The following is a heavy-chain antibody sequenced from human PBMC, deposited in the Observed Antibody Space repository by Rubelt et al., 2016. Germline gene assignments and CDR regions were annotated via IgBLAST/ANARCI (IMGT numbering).Heavy chain of an antibody. D-gene: IGHD6-13*01. CDR3: ARDRRAAAGPKYFQH. Sequence: QVQLQESGPGLVKPSGTLSLTCAVSGGSISSSNWWSWVRQPPGKGLEWIGEIYHSGSTNYNPSLKRRCTISVYKSKNQFSLKLSSVTAADTAVYYCARDRRAAAGPKYFQHWGQGTLVTVSS. CDR1: GGSISSSNW. V-gene: IGHV4-4*02. CDR2: IYHSGST. J-gene: IGHJ1*01.